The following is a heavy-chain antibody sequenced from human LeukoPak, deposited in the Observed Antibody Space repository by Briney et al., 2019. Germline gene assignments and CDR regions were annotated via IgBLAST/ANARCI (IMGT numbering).Heavy chain of an antibody. CDR1: GFTFSVYA. V-gene: IGHV3-23*01. D-gene: IGHD4-17*01. J-gene: IGHJ4*02. CDR2: ISGNDGRA. CDR3: AKGIYGDYGGVDY. Sequence: GGSLRLSCAASGFTFSVYAMTWVRQAPGKGLEWVSTISGNDGRAFYADSVKGRFTISRDNSKNTLHLQMNSLRAEDTAAYYCAKGIYGDYGGVDYWGQGTLVTVSS.